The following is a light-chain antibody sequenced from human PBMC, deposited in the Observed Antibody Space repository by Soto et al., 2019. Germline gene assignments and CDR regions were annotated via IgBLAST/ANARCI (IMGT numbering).Light chain of an antibody. J-gene: IGLJ2*01. V-gene: IGLV2-11*01. CDR2: DVS. CDR3: SSYVGAYGLL. CDR1: SSDVGNYNY. Sequence: QSALTQPRSVSGSPGQSVTISCTGTSSDVGNYNYVSWYRHHPGKAPKVLIYDVSKRPSGVPDRFSGSTSGNTPSLTVSGLQDEDEADYYCSSYVGAYGLLFGGGTKLTVL.